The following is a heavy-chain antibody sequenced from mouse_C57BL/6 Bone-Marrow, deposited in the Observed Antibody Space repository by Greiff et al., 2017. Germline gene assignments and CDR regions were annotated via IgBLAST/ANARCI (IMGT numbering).Heavy chain of an antibody. CDR3: ARESYDGYYAMDY. V-gene: IGHV1-69*01. CDR1: GYTFTSYW. Sequence: VQLQQPGAELVMPGASVKLSCKASGYTFTSYWMHWVKQRPGQGLEWIGEIDPSDSYTNYNQKFKGKSTLTVDKSSSTAYMQLSSLTSEDSAVYYCARESYDGYYAMDYWGQGTSVTGSS. CDR2: IDPSDSYT. D-gene: IGHD2-3*01. J-gene: IGHJ4*01.